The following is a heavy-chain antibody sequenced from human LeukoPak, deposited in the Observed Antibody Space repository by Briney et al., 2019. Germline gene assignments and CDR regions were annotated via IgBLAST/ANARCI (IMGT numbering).Heavy chain of an antibody. D-gene: IGHD3-9*01. Sequence: SVKVSCKASGGTFSSYAISWVRQAPGQGLEWMGGIIPIFGTVNYAQKFQGRVTITADESTSTAYMELSSLRSEDTAVYYCGSGVLRYFDWLPKYYYYYYGMDVWGQGTTVTVSS. CDR1: GGTFSSYA. CDR3: GSGVLRYFDWLPKYYYYYYGMDV. V-gene: IGHV1-69*13. CDR2: IIPIFGTV. J-gene: IGHJ6*02.